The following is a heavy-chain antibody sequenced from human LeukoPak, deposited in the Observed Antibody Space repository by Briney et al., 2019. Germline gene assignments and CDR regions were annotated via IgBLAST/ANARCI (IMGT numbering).Heavy chain of an antibody. D-gene: IGHD4-17*01. CDR1: GFTFSSYT. V-gene: IGHV3-21*01. CDR3: ARAGGSTVSHSDY. J-gene: IGHJ4*02. CDR2: ISGSNSYI. Sequence: GGSLRLSCAASGFTFSSYTMHWIRQAPGKGLERVSSISGSNSYIFYADSVKGRFTVSRDNAKDSLYLQMNSLRAEDTAVYYCARAGGSTVSHSDYWGQGTLVTVSS.